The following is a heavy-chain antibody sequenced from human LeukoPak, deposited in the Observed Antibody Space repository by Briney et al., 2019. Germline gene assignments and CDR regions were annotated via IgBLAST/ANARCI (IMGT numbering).Heavy chain of an antibody. CDR1: GYNFIIYW. V-gene: IGHV5-51*01. CDR3: ARSAPHRDGYSLFQY. J-gene: IGHJ4*02. CDR2: IYPGDSDT. D-gene: IGHD5-24*01. Sequence: GESLKISCKGSGYNFIIYWIGWVRQMPGKGLEWMGIIYPGDSDTRYSPSFQGQVSISADKSISNAYLQWSSLKASDTAMYYCARSAPHRDGYSLFQYWGQGTLVTVSS.